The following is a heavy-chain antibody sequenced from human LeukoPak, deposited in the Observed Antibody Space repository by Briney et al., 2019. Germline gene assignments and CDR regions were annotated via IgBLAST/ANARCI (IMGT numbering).Heavy chain of an antibody. V-gene: IGHV1-69*13. D-gene: IGHD3-10*01. Sequence: GASVKVSCKASGYTFTSYGISWVRQAPGQGLEWMGGIIPIFGTANYAQKFQGRVTITADESTSTAYMELSSLRSEDTAVYYCARGSMVRGVITPDYWGQGTLVTVSS. J-gene: IGHJ4*02. CDR2: IIPIFGTA. CDR3: ARGSMVRGVITPDY. CDR1: GYTFTSYG.